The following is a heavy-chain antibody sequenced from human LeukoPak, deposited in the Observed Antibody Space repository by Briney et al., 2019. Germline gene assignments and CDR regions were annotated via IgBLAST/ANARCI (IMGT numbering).Heavy chain of an antibody. J-gene: IGHJ5*02. CDR3: AREGNYYGSGSYYSWFDP. V-gene: IGHV1-46*01. CDR2: INPSGGST. Sequence: ASVKVSCKASGYTFTSYYMHWVRQAPGQGLEWMGIINPSGGSTSYAQKFQGRVTMTRDTSTSTVYMELSSLRSEGTAVYYCAREGNYYGSGSYYSWFDPWGQGTLVTVSS. D-gene: IGHD3-10*01. CDR1: GYTFTSYY.